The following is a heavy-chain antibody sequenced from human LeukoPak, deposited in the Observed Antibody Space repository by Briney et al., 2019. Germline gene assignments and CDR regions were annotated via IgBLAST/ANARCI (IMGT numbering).Heavy chain of an antibody. CDR1: GYTFTSYG. D-gene: IGHD5-18*01. CDR3: ARGPPYVDTAMVRAFDI. CDR2: ISAYNGNT. J-gene: IGHJ3*02. V-gene: IGHV1-18*01. Sequence: GASVKVSCKASGYTFTSYGISWVRQAPGQGHEWMGWISAYNGNTNYAQKLQGRVTMTTDTSTSTAYMELRSLRSDDTAVYYCARGPPYVDTAMVRAFDIWGQGTMVTVSS.